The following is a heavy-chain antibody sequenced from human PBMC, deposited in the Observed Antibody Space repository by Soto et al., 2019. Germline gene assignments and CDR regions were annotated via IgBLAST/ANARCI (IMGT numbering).Heavy chain of an antibody. CDR1: GFTFSSYA. Sequence: QVQLVESGGGVVQPGRSLRLSCAASGFTFSSYAMHWVRQAPGKGLEWVAVISYDGSNKYYADSVTGRLTISGDNSKNTLSLKMNGLRAEDTAVYYCARDRLDDYDSSGYPLEYNWFDPWGQGTLVTVSS. CDR3: ARDRLDDYDSSGYPLEYNWFDP. D-gene: IGHD3-22*01. J-gene: IGHJ5*02. V-gene: IGHV3-30*04. CDR2: ISYDGSNK.